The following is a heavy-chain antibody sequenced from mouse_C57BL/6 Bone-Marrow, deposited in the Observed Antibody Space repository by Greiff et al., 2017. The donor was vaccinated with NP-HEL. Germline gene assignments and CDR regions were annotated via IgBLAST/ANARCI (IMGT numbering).Heavy chain of an antibody. CDR3: ARGYGNYPYYTMDY. Sequence: EVHLVESGGGLVKPGGSLKLSCAASGFTFSSYAMSWVRQTPEKRLEWVATISDGGSYTYYPDNVKGRFTISRDNAKNNLYLQMSHLKSEDTAMYYCARGYGNYPYYTMDYWGQGTSVTVSS. CDR1: GFTFSSYA. V-gene: IGHV5-4*01. J-gene: IGHJ4*01. CDR2: ISDGGSYT. D-gene: IGHD2-10*02.